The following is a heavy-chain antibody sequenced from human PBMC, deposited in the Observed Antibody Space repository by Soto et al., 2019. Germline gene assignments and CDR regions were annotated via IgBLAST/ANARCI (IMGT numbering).Heavy chain of an antibody. J-gene: IGHJ4*02. V-gene: IGHV1-2*02. CDR3: GRGGGAYSSSYEFDY. CDR2: INPNSGGT. Sequence: GASVKVSCKASGYTFTGYYMHWVRQAPGQGLEWMGWINPNSGGTNYAQKFQGRVTMTRDTSISTAYMELSRLRSDDTAVYYCGRGGGAYSSSYEFDYWGQGTLVTVSS. CDR1: GYTFTGYY. D-gene: IGHD6-6*01.